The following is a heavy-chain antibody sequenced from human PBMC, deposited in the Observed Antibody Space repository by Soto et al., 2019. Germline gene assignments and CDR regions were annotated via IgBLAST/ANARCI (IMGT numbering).Heavy chain of an antibody. CDR2: ISSSSSTI. Sequence: EVQLVESGGGLVQPGGSLRLSCAASGLTFTSYSMNWVRQAPGKGLEWVSFISSSSSTIYYADSVKGRFTISRDNAKNSLYLQMNGLRDEDTAVYYCARDRGYTYVFDFWGQGALVTVSS. V-gene: IGHV3-48*02. CDR1: GLTFTSYS. D-gene: IGHD5-18*01. CDR3: ARDRGYTYVFDF. J-gene: IGHJ4*02.